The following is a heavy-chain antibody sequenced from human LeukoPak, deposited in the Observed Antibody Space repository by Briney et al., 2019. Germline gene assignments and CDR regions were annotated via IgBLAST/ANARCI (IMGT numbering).Heavy chain of an antibody. V-gene: IGHV4-39*01. CDR1: GGSISSSSYY. Sequence: SETLSLTCTVSGGSISSSSYYWGWIRQPPGKGLEWIGSIYYSGSTYYNPSLKSRFTISVDTSKNQFSLKLSSVTAADTAVYYCARQRITFGGVIGFDYWGQGTLVTVSS. J-gene: IGHJ4*02. CDR2: IYYSGST. CDR3: ARQRITFGGVIGFDY. D-gene: IGHD3-16*02.